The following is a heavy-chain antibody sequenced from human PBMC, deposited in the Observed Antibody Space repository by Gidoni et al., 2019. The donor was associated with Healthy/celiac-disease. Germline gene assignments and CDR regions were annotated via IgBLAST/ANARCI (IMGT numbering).Heavy chain of an antibody. Sequence: QVQLVESGGGVVQPGRSLRLSCAASGFTFSSYAMHWVRQAPGKGLEWVAVISYDGSNKYYADSVKGRFTISRDNSKNTLYLQMNSLRAEDTAVYYCARDRRGSYLDYYYYGMDVWGQGTTVTVSS. V-gene: IGHV3-30-3*01. CDR3: ARDRRGSYLDYYYYGMDV. J-gene: IGHJ6*02. CDR1: GFTFSSYA. D-gene: IGHD1-26*01. CDR2: ISYDGSNK.